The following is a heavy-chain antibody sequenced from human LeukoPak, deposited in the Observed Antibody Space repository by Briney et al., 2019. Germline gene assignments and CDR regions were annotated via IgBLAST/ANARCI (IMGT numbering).Heavy chain of an antibody. CDR2: IYYSGST. V-gene: IGHV4-59*01. CDR1: GASISSYY. D-gene: IGHD6-13*01. CDR3: ARVWSGSSSWSPFDY. Sequence: SQTLPPTCTVAGASISSYYWSWIRHPPGKGLEWIGDIYYSGSTTYNPSLKSGVTISVDTSKNQFSLKLSSVTAADTAVYYCARVWSGSSSWSPFDYWGQGTLVTVSS. J-gene: IGHJ4*02.